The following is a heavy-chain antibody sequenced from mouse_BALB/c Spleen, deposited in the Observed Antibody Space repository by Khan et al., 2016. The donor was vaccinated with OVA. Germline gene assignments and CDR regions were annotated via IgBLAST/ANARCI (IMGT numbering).Heavy chain of an antibody. V-gene: IGHV1-76*01. Sequence: QVQLQQSGAELVRPGASVNLSCKTSGYIFTSYWIHWVKQRSGQGLEWIARIYPGNSNTNYNEKLKDKATMTADKSSSTVYMQLSSLKSVDSAVSFCDREEALYYFDYWGQGTTLTVSS. CDR3: DREEALYYFDY. CDR2: IYPGNSNT. J-gene: IGHJ2*01. D-gene: IGHD3-2*02. CDR1: GYIFTSYW.